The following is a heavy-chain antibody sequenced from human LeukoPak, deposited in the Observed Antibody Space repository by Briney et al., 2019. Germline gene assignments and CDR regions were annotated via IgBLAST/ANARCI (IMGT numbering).Heavy chain of an antibody. V-gene: IGHV1-69*13. D-gene: IGHD2/OR15-2a*01. Sequence: PRASVKVSCKASGGGFTFTSHAITWVRQAPGQGLEWMAGIIPIYGSASYAQKFQGRVTVTSDESTRTVYMELSSLRSEDTAVYYCAGFFYDESHDAFDLWGQGTMVTVSS. J-gene: IGHJ3*01. CDR2: IIPIYGSA. CDR1: GGGFTFTSHA. CDR3: AGFFYDESHDAFDL.